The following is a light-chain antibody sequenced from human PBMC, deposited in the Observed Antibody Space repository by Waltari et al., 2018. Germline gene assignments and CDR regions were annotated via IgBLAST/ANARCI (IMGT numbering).Light chain of an antibody. V-gene: IGKV3-20*01. Sequence: DIVLTQSHASLSLSPGDRATLSCRASQSVGRTLAWYQQRPGQAPRLLIYDASSRATGIPDRFSGSGSGTDFSLTISRLEPEDFAVYYCQKYGTRPATFGQGTKVEVK. CDR3: QKYGTRPAT. J-gene: IGKJ1*01. CDR1: QSVGRT. CDR2: DAS.